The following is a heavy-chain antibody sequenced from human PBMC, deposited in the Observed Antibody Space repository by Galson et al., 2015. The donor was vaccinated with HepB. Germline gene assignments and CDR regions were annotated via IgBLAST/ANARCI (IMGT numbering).Heavy chain of an antibody. CDR2: IYPGDSDT. J-gene: IGHJ4*02. CDR3: ARSVAGQLLFSGSFDY. CDR1: GYSFTSYW. V-gene: IGHV5-51*03. Sequence: QSGAEVKKPGESLKISCKGSGYSFTSYWIGWVRQMPGKGLEWMGIIYPGDSDTRYSPSFQGQVTISADKSISTAYLQWSSLKASDTAMYYCARSVAGQLLFSGSFDYRGQGTLVTVSS. D-gene: IGHD2-2*01.